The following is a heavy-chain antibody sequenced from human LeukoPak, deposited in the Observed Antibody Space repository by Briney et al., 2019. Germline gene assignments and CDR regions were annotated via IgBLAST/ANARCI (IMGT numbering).Heavy chain of an antibody. Sequence: PGGSLRLSCAASGFTFSSYGMHWVRQAPGKGLEWVAFIRYDGSNKYYADSVKGRFTISRDNSKNTLYLQMNSLRAEDTAVYYCAKPLHTRDYGGSYYYMDVWGKGITVSISS. J-gene: IGHJ6*03. D-gene: IGHD4-17*01. CDR3: AKPLHTRDYGGSYYYMDV. CDR1: GFTFSSYG. CDR2: IRYDGSNK. V-gene: IGHV3-30*02.